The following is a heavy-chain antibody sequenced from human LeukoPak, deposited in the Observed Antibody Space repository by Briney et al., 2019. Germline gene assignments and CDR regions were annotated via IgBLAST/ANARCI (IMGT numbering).Heavy chain of an antibody. D-gene: IGHD1-14*01. Sequence: PGGSLRLSCAASGFTFSSYWMNWVRQAPGKGLEWVANINQDGSEKYYVDSVKGRFTISRDNAKNSLYLQMNSLRAEDTAVYYCAREIIRNVEGAFDIWGQGTMVTVSS. V-gene: IGHV3-7*01. J-gene: IGHJ3*02. CDR3: AREIIRNVEGAFDI. CDR1: GFTFSSYW. CDR2: INQDGSEK.